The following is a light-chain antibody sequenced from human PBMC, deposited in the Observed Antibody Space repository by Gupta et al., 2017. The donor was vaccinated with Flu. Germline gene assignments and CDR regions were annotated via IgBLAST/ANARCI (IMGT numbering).Light chain of an antibody. V-gene: IGLV2-11*03. J-gene: IGLJ3*02. CDR2: DVT. CDR1: CSNFGAYNY. CDR3: CSYATTYTWV. Sequence: TCSNFGAYNYVSWFQQHPVKAPKLMISDVTKRPSGVPERFSGSKSGNTASLTISGLQAVDEADYYCCSYATTYTWVFGGGTKLTVL.